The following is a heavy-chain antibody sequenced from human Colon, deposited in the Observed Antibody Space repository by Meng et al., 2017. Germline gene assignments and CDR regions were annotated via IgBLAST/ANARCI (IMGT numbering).Heavy chain of an antibody. J-gene: IGHJ4*02. CDR3: AKNGAYCLEY. Sequence: QGQLQGSGPGLVKPSGTLSLPCSGSGGSITNSNWWSWVRQPPGKGLEWIGQTYGSVNTAYNPSLKSRVTISVDKSKNQLSLTLSSVTAADTAVYYCAKNGAYCLEYWGQGILVTVSS. CDR1: GGSITNSNW. D-gene: IGHD2-8*02. CDR2: TYGSVNT. V-gene: IGHV4-4*02.